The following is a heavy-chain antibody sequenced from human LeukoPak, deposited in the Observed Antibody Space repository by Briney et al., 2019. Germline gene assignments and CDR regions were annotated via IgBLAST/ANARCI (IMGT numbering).Heavy chain of an antibody. CDR2: IWYDGSNK. J-gene: IGHJ4*02. CDR3: ARDHYDSSGYYYFDY. D-gene: IGHD3-22*01. V-gene: IGHV3-33*01. CDR1: GFTFSSYG. Sequence: GGSLRLSCEASGFTFSSYGMHWVRQAPGKGLEWVAVIWYDGSNKYYADSVKGRFTISRDNSKNTLYLQMNSLRAEDTAVYYCARDHYDSSGYYYFDYWGQGTLVTVSS.